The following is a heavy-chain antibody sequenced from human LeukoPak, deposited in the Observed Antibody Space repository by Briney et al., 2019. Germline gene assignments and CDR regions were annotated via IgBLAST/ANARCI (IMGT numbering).Heavy chain of an antibody. CDR1: GYTFTSYY. CDR2: INPSGGST. CDR3: ARALDYYDSSGYGYYFDY. J-gene: IGHJ4*02. V-gene: IGHV1-46*01. Sequence: ASVTVSCTASGYTFTSYYMHWVRQAPGQGLEWMGLINPSGGSTSYAQKFQGRVTMTRDTSTSTVYMELSSLRSEDTAVYYCARALDYYDSSGYGYYFDYWGQGTLVTVSS. D-gene: IGHD3-22*01.